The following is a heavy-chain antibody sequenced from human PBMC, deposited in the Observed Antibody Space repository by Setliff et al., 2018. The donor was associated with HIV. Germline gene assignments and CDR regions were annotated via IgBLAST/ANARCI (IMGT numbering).Heavy chain of an antibody. CDR3: ARAKATRQARPTNCFDP. CDR1: GGTFSSYP. V-gene: IGHV1-69*05. D-gene: IGHD1-1*01. J-gene: IGHJ5*02. Sequence: SVKVSCRASGGTFSSYPISWVRQAPGQGLEWMGGIIPIFGTTHYAQKFQGRVTMTTDTSTSTAYMELRSLGSDDTAVYYCARAKATRQARPTNCFDPWGQGTLVTVSS. CDR2: IIPIFGTT.